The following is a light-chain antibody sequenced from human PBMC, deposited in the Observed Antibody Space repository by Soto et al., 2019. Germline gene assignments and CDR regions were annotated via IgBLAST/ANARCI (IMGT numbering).Light chain of an antibody. CDR3: QHYADSPHT. CDR1: QSVDND. J-gene: IGKJ2*01. CDR2: DAS. Sequence: EIVMTQSPATLSVSPGDRATLSCRASQSVDNDLAWYQQKPGQPPRLLIYDASTRATGIPARFSGSQSGTEFTLTISSLLSEDFAVYYCQHYADSPHTFGQGTKVDIK. V-gene: IGKV3D-15*02.